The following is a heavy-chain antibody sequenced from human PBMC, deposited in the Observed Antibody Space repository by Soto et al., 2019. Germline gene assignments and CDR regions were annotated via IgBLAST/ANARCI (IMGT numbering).Heavy chain of an antibody. CDR2: IGPESGAT. Sequence: ASVKVSCKASGYTFTGHYIHWVRQAPEQGPEWMGEIGPESGATRYAQKFQGRVTMTRDTSITTVYMELKNLSPDDTAVYYCGRGRSGQVVVFYWGQGTPVTVSS. CDR1: GYTFTGHY. D-gene: IGHD3-22*01. J-gene: IGHJ4*02. CDR3: GRGRSGQVVVFY. V-gene: IGHV1-2*02.